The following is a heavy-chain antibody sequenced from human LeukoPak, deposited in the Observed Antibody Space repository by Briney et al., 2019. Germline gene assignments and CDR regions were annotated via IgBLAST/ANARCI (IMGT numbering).Heavy chain of an antibody. Sequence: PLETLSLTCTVSGGSISSGVYYWSCVRQPPGRGLEWIGYIYYSGSTYYNPSLKSRVTISVDTSKNQFSLKLRSVTAADTAVYYCARTNIVGARLLDYWGQGTLVTVSS. CDR1: GGSISSGVYY. CDR3: ARTNIVGARLLDY. J-gene: IGHJ4*02. D-gene: IGHD1-26*01. V-gene: IGHV4-30-4*01. CDR2: IYYSGST.